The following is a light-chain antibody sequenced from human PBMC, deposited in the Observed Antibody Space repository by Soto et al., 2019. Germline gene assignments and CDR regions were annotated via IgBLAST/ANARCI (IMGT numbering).Light chain of an antibody. J-gene: IGKJ2*01. CDR1: QSVSSY. Sequence: EIVLTQSPATLSLSPGERATLSCRASQSVSSYLAWYQQKPGQAPRLLIYDASNRATGIPARFSGSGSGTDFTLTINRLEPEDFAVYYWQQRSNWPTFCQGTKLEIK. V-gene: IGKV3-11*01. CDR3: QQRSNWPT. CDR2: DAS.